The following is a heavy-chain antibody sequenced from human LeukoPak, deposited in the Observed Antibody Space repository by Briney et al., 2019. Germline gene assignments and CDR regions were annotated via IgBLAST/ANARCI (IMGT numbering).Heavy chain of an antibody. CDR3: ARAVDYYDSSGYYRPYFDY. CDR2: ISSSNSYL. CDR1: GFTFSSYS. D-gene: IGHD3-22*01. V-gene: IGHV3-21*01. J-gene: IGHJ4*02. Sequence: GGSLRLSCAASGFTFSSYSMNWVRQAPGKGLEWVSSISSSNSYLYYADSVEGRFTLSRDNAKNSLYLQMNSLRAEDTAVYYCARAVDYYDSSGYYRPYFDYWGQGTLVTVSS.